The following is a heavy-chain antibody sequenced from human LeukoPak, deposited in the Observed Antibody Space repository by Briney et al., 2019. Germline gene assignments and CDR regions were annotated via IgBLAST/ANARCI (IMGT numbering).Heavy chain of an antibody. J-gene: IGHJ4*02. CDR2: IYYSGST. V-gene: IGHV4-61*01. D-gene: IGHD6-19*01. Sequence: SETLSLTCTVSGGSVSSGSYYWSWIRQPPGKGLEWMGYIYYSGSTNYNPSLKSRVTISVDTSKNQFSLKLSSVTAADTAVYYCARVSLAVAGSFDYWGQGTLVTVSS. CDR3: ARVSLAVAGSFDY. CDR1: GGSVSSGSYY.